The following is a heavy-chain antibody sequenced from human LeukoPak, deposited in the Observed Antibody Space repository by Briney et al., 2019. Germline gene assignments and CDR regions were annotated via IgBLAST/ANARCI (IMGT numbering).Heavy chain of an antibody. CDR2: ISGSSSYI. CDR1: GFTFSSYG. V-gene: IGHV3-21*01. Sequence: GGSLRLSCAASGFTFSSYGMNWVRQAPGKGLEWVSSISGSSSYIYYADSVKGRFTISRDNAKNSLYLQMNSLRAEDTALYHCASSWGSSWYLDYWGQGTLVTVSS. D-gene: IGHD6-13*01. J-gene: IGHJ4*02. CDR3: ASSWGSSWYLDY.